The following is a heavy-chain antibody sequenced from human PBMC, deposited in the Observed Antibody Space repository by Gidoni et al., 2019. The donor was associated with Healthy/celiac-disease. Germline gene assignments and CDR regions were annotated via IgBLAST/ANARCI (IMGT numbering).Heavy chain of an antibody. D-gene: IGHD3-10*01. CDR1: GFTFSSYA. V-gene: IGHV3-64*01. J-gene: IGHJ4*02. CDR3: ARDPYYYGSGSYFDY. CDR2: ISSNGGST. Sequence: EVHRVESGGGLVQPGGSLRLPCAASGFTFSSYAMHWVRQAPGKVLEYVSAISSNGGSTYYANSVKGRFTISRDNSKNTLYLQMGSLRAEDMAVYYCARDPYYYGSGSYFDYWGQGTLVTVSS.